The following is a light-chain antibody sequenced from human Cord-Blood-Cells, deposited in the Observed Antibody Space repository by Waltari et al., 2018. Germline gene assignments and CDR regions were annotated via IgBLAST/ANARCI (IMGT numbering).Light chain of an antibody. CDR3: SSYTSSSTYV. CDR2: DVS. Sequence: QPALTQPASVSGSPGQSITISCTGTSSAVGGYNYVSWYQQHPGKAPKLMIYDVSKRPSGVSNRFSGSKSGNTASLTISGLQAEDEADYYCSSYTSSSTYVFGTGTKVTVL. CDR1: SSAVGGYNY. V-gene: IGLV2-14*01. J-gene: IGLJ1*01.